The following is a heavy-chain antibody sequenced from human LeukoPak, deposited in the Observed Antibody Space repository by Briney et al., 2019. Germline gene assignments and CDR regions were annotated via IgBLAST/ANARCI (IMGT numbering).Heavy chain of an antibody. CDR3: ARGSEWQQQLTGPPRGHYFYYMDV. V-gene: IGHV1-8*01. CDR2: MNPTSGDT. J-gene: IGHJ6*03. D-gene: IGHD6-13*01. Sequence: ASVKVSCKASGYTFTSYDINWVRQAAGQGLEWMGWMNPTSGDTGYAQKFQGRVTMTRNTSISTAYMELSSLRSEDTAVYYCARGSEWQQQLTGPPRGHYFYYMDVWGKGTTVTISS. CDR1: GYTFTSYD.